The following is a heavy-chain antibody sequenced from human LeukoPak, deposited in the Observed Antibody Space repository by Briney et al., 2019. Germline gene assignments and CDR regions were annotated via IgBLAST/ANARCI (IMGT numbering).Heavy chain of an antibody. D-gene: IGHD3-10*01. CDR1: GGSISSYY. J-gene: IGHJ3*02. Sequence: SETLSLTCTVSGGSISSYYWSWIRQPPGKGLEWIGYIYYSGSTNYNPSLKSRVTISVDTSRNQFSLKLSSVTAADTAVYYCARVWGASYYYGSGSHRSDAFDIWGQGTMVTVSS. CDR3: ARVWGASYYYGSGSHRSDAFDI. V-gene: IGHV4-59*01. CDR2: IYYSGST.